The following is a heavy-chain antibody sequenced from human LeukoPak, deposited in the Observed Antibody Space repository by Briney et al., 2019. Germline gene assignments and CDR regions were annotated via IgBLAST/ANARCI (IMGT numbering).Heavy chain of an antibody. V-gene: IGHV3-30*14. D-gene: IGHD3-3*01. J-gene: IGHJ5*02. CDR1: GFTFNTYA. CDR2: ISYDGSNK. Sequence: GGTLRLSCAASGFTFNTYAMDWVRQAPGKGLEWVAVISYDGSNKYYADSVKGRFTISRDNSKNTLYLQMNSLRAEDTAVYYCARGIGSQLRSGWFDPWGQGTLVTIST. CDR3: ARGIGSQLRSGWFDP.